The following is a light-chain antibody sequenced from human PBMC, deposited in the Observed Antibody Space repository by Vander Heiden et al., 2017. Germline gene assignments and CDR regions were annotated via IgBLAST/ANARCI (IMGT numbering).Light chain of an antibody. J-gene: IGLJ1*01. CDR1: SGYSNYK. Sequence: QPVLTQPPSASASLGASVTLTCTLSSGYSNYKVDWYQQRPGKGPRFVMRVGTGGIVGSKGDGIPDRFSVLGSGLNRYLIIKNIQEEDESDYHCGADHASGNNFVYVFGTGTKVTVL. V-gene: IGLV9-49*01. CDR2: VGTGGIVG. CDR3: GADHASGNNFVYV.